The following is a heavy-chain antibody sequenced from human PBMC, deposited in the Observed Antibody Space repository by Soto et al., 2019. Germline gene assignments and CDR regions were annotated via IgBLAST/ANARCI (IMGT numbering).Heavy chain of an antibody. J-gene: IGHJ6*02. D-gene: IGHD6-13*01. CDR1: GYSISSGYY. CDR3: ARASSSWSLYYYYYGMDV. Sequence: SETLSLTCAVSGYSISSGYYWGWIRQPPGKGLEWIGSIYHSGSTYYNPSLKSRVTISVDTSKNQFSLKLSSVTAADTAVYYCARASSSWSLYYYYYGMDVWGQGTTVTVS. CDR2: IYHSGST. V-gene: IGHV4-38-2*01.